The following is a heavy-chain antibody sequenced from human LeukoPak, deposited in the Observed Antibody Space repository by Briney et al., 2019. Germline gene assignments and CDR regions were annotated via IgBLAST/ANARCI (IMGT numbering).Heavy chain of an antibody. V-gene: IGHV4-39*07. CDR2: IYYSGST. Sequence: KPSETLSLTCTVSGGSISSSSYYWGWIRQPPGKGLEWIGSIYYSGSTYYNPSLKSRVTISVDTSKNQFSLKLGSVTAADTAVYYCARGILSFRGSGLGAFDIWGQGTMVTVSS. CDR1: GGSISSSSYY. D-gene: IGHD5-12*01. J-gene: IGHJ3*02. CDR3: ARGILSFRGSGLGAFDI.